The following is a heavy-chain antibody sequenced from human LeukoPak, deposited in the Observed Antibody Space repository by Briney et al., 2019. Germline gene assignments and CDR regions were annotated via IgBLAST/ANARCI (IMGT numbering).Heavy chain of an antibody. CDR3: ARLWIWIQPNDAFDI. CDR2: IYYSGST. CDR1: GGSISSSSYY. V-gene: IGHV4-39*01. Sequence: SETLSLTCTVSGGSISSSSYYWGWIRQPPGKGLEWIGSIYYSGSTYYNPSLKSRVTISVDTSKNQFSLKLSSVTAADTAVYYCARLWIWIQPNDAFDIWGQGTMVTVSS. J-gene: IGHJ3*02. D-gene: IGHD5-12*01.